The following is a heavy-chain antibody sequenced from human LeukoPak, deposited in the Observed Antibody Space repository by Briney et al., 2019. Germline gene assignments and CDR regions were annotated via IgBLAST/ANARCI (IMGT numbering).Heavy chain of an antibody. CDR2: IYTSGST. V-gene: IGHV4-4*09. D-gene: IGHD1/OR15-1a*01. Sequence: NPSETLSLTCTVSGGSISSYYWSWIRQPPGKGLEWIGYIYTSGSTNYNPSPRRRGTISFDTSKTNSSRMPSVVPAGDTAVYYCARQNRVYYYSYYMDVWSKGTTVTVSS. J-gene: IGHJ6*03. CDR3: ARQNRVYYYSYYMDV. CDR1: GGSISSYY.